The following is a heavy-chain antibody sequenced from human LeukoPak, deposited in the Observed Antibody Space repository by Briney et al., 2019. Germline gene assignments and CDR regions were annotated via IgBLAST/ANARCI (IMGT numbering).Heavy chain of an antibody. D-gene: IGHD2-15*01. CDR1: GFTFSSYA. J-gene: IGHJ4*02. CDR3: AKIVVVATSTGNDY. CDR2: IRAGGDST. Sequence: GGSLRLSCAASGFTFSSYAMSWVRQAPGKGLEWVSTIRAGGDSTFYADSVKGRFTISRDNSQSTLYLQLHSLRAEDTAVYYCAKIVVVATSTGNDYWGQGTLVTVSS. V-gene: IGHV3-23*01.